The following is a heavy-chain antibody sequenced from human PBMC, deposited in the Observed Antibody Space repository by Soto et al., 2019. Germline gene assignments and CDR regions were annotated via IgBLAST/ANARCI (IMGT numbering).Heavy chain of an antibody. J-gene: IGHJ6*02. Sequence: PSETLSLTCTVSGGSISSSSYYWGWIRQPPGKGLEWIGSIYYSGSTYYNPSLKSRVTISVDTSKNQFSLKLSSVTAADTAVYYCARPGWTTVTRCYGMDVWGQGTTVPVYS. CDR3: ARPGWTTVTRCYGMDV. D-gene: IGHD4-17*01. CDR1: GGSISSSSYY. V-gene: IGHV4-39*01. CDR2: IYYSGST.